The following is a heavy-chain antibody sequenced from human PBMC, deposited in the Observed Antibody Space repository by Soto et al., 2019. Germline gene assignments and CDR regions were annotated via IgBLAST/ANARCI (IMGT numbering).Heavy chain of an antibody. CDR2: TYYRSKWYN. J-gene: IGHJ4*02. D-gene: IGHD2-15*01. V-gene: IGHV6-1*01. Sequence: PSQTLSLTCAISGDSVSSNSAAWNWIRQSPSRGLEWLGRTYYRSKWYNDYAVSVKSRITINPDTSKNQFSLQLNSVTPEDTAVSYRDREVVAAIANPNTIDYWGQGTLVTVSS. CDR3: DREVVAAIANPNTIDY. CDR1: GDSVSSNSAA.